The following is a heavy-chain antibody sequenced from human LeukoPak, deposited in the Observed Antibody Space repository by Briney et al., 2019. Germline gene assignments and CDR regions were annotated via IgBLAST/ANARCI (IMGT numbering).Heavy chain of an antibody. CDR2: IYYSGST. CDR1: GGSISSSSYY. J-gene: IGHJ4*02. V-gene: IGHV4-39*01. Sequence: SETLSLTCTVSGGSISSSSYYWGWIRQPPGQGLVWIGSIYYSGSTYYNPSLKSRVTISVDTSKSQFSLKLSSVTAADTAVYYCHSLRGSGRYYNVGVAKVAVDYWGQGTLVTVSS. CDR3: HSLRGSGRYYNVGVAKVAVDY. D-gene: IGHD3-10*01.